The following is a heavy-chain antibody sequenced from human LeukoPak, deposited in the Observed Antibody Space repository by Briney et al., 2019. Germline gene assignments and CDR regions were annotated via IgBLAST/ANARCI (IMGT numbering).Heavy chain of an antibody. CDR3: ARGPGVRIDY. V-gene: IGHV3-48*01. CDR1: GFTFSTSW. J-gene: IGHJ4*02. CDR2: ITRPGTTI. D-gene: IGHD1-14*01. Sequence: GGSLRLSCEASGFTFSTSWMYWVRQAPGKGLEWVSHITRPGTTIYYAESVRGRFSISRDNAKNSLYLQMNSLRAEDTALYYCARGPGVRIDYWGQGTLVTVSS.